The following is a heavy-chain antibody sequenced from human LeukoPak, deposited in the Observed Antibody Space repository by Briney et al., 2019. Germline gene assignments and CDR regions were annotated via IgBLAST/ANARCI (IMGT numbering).Heavy chain of an antibody. CDR3: ARDPVIVDSSGYYRYYYGMDV. CDR1: GGSISSYY. D-gene: IGHD3-22*01. J-gene: IGHJ6*02. V-gene: IGHV4-4*07. Sequence: SETLSLTCTVSGGSISSYYWSWIRQPAGKGLEWIGRISTSGSTKYNSSLKSRVTMSVDTSKNQFSLKLSSVTAADTAVYYCARDPVIVDSSGYYRYYYGMDVWGQGTTVTVSS. CDR2: ISTSGST.